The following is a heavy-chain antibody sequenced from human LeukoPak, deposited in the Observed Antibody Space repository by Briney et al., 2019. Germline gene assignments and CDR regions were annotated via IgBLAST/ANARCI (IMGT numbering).Heavy chain of an antibody. CDR1: GFTFSSYS. CDR2: ISGSSRYI. Sequence: PGGSLRLSCAASGFTFSSYSMDWVRQAPGKGLEWVSSISGSSRYIYYAESMKGRFAISRDNAKKLLYLQMNSLRAEDTAVYFCVRDIQGTGSPLDYWGQGTLVTVSS. V-gene: IGHV3-21*01. CDR3: VRDIQGTGSPLDY. D-gene: IGHD1-1*01. J-gene: IGHJ4*02.